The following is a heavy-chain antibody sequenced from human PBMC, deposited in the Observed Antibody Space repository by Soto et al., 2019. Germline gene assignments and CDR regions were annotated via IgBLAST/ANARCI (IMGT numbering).Heavy chain of an antibody. V-gene: IGHV3-23*01. Sequence: EVQLLESGGGFVQPGGSLRLSCAVSGFTFTSYAMTWVRQAPGKGLEWVSAIRGSGGSEFYADSVKGRFTISRDNSKNTLYLQMKSLRAEYTAVYYCAKGDTTMITDYYAMDVWGQGTTVTVSS. D-gene: IGHD5-18*01. CDR3: AKGDTTMITDYYAMDV. CDR1: GFTFTSYA. J-gene: IGHJ6*02. CDR2: IRGSGGSE.